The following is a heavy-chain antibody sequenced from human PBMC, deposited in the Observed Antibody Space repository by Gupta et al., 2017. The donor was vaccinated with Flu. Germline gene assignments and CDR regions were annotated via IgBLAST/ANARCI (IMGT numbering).Heavy chain of an antibody. Sequence: EVQLVESGGGLVQPGGSLRLTCAASGFSFSSYWMHWVRQAQGKGLVWVSRINSDGSSTSYADSVKGRFTISRDNAKNTLYLQMNSLRAEDTAVYYCSAQDWTWRNYFDYWGQGTLVTVSS. D-gene: IGHD3/OR15-3a*01. CDR2: INSDGSST. CDR1: GFSFSSYW. J-gene: IGHJ4*02. V-gene: IGHV3-74*01. CDR3: SAQDWTWRNYFDY.